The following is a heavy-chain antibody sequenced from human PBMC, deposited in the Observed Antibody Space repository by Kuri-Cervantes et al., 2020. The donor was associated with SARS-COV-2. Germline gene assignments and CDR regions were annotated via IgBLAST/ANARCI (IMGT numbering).Heavy chain of an antibody. CDR3: TRHDFWSAYYFDY. CDR1: GFTFSNAW. J-gene: IGHJ4*02. V-gene: IGHV3-15*01. Sequence: LSLTCAASGFTFSNAWMSWVRQAPGKGLEWVGRIKSKTDGGTTDYAAPVKGRFTISRDDSKSIAYLQMNSLKTEDTAVYYCTRHDFWSAYYFDYWGQGTLVTVSS. CDR2: IKSKTDGGTT. D-gene: IGHD3-3*01.